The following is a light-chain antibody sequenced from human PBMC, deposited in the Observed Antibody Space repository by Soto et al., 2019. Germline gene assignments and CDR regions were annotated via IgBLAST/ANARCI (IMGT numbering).Light chain of an antibody. V-gene: IGKV3-20*01. Sequence: EIVLTQSPGTLSLSPGERATLSCRASQSVSSSYLAWYQQKPGQAPRLLIYGASSRATGIPDRFSGSGSGTDFPLTISRLEPEDFAVYYCHQYDSSPLTFGGGTPVEIK. J-gene: IGKJ4*01. CDR2: GAS. CDR1: QSVSSSY. CDR3: HQYDSSPLT.